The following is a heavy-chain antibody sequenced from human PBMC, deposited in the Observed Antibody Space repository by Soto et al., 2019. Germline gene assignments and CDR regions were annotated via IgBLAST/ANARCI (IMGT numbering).Heavy chain of an antibody. CDR1: GGSFSGYY. Sequence: SETLSLTCAVYGGSFSGYYWSWIRQPPGKGLEWIGEINHSGSTNYNPSLKSRVTISVDTSKNQFSLKLSSVTAADTAVYYCARVRRRMGATFYYGMDVWGQGTTVTVSS. J-gene: IGHJ6*02. V-gene: IGHV4-34*01. CDR3: ARVRRRMGATFYYGMDV. D-gene: IGHD1-26*01. CDR2: INHSGST.